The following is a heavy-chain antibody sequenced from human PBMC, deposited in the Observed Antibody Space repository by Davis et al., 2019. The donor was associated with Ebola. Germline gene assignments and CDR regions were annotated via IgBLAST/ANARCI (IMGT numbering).Heavy chain of an antibody. CDR2: INHSGST. D-gene: IGHD3-3*01. CDR1: GGSFSGYY. Sequence: MPSETLSLTCAVYGGSFSGYYWSWIRQPPGKGLEWIGEINHSGSTNYNPSLKSRVTISVDTSKNQFSLKLSSVTAADTAVYYCASLLEVVDYWGQGTLVTVSS. J-gene: IGHJ4*02. CDR3: ASLLEVVDY. V-gene: IGHV4-34*01.